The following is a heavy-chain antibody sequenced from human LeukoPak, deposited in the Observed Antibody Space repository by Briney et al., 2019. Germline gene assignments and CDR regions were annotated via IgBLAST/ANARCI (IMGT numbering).Heavy chain of an antibody. D-gene: IGHD4-17*01. CDR3: ARFSRYGTTRYFDY. Sequence: PSETLSLTCTVSGGSISSSSYYWGWIRQPPGKGLEWIGSIYYSGSTYYNPSLKSRVTISVDTSKNQFSLKLSSVTAADTAVYYCARFSRYGTTRYFDYWGQGTLVTVSS. CDR2: IYYSGST. V-gene: IGHV4-39*07. CDR1: GGSISSSSYY. J-gene: IGHJ4*02.